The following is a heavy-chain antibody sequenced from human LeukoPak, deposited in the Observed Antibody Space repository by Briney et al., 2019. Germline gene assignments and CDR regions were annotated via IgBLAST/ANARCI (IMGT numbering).Heavy chain of an antibody. CDR3: ARGLGDSSGYYFGYFDY. CDR2: LYSGGST. D-gene: IGHD3-22*01. CDR1: GFTVSSNY. V-gene: IGHV3-66*01. J-gene: IGHJ4*02. Sequence: PGGSLRLSCAASGFTVSSNYMIWLRQAPGKGLEWVSVLYSGGSTYYADSVKGRFTISRDNSKNTLYLQMNSLRAEDTAVYYCARGLGDSSGYYFGYFDYWGQGTLVTVSS.